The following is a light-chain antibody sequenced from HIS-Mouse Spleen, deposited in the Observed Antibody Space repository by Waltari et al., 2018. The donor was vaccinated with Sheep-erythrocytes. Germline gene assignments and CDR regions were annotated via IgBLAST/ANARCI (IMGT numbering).Light chain of an antibody. J-gene: IGLJ1*01. CDR2: EVS. CDR3: CSYAGSYNHV. V-gene: IGLV2-11*01. Sequence: QSALTQPRSVSGSPGQSVTISCTGTSSDVGGYNYVSWYQQHPGKAPKLMIYEVSQRPSGVPDCFSGSKSGNTASLTISGLQAEDEADYYCCSYAGSYNHVFATGTKVTVL. CDR1: SSDVGGYNY.